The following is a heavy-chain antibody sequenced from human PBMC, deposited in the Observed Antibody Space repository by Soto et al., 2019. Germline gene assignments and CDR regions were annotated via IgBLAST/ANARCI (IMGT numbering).Heavy chain of an antibody. D-gene: IGHD2-21*02. CDR3: TTWLTAHFDY. CDR2: ISRGSSTI. V-gene: IGHV3-48*01. Sequence: PGGSLRLSCAASGFTFSSYSMNWVRQAPGKGLEWVSYISRGSSTIYYADSVKGRFTISRDNAKNSLFLQMDSLRADDTALYYCTTWLTAHFDYWGRGTQVTVSS. CDR1: GFTFSSYS. J-gene: IGHJ4*02.